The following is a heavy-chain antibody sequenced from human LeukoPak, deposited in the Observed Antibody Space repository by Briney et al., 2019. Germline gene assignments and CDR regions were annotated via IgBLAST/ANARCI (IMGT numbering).Heavy chain of an antibody. CDR2: ISYDGSNK. V-gene: IGHV3-30*04. CDR3: AKDLARAEGGDAFDI. D-gene: IGHD1-26*01. CDR1: GFTFSSYA. Sequence: GGSLRLSCAASGFTFSSYAMHWVRQAPGKGLEWVAVISYDGSNKYYADSVKGRFTISRDNSKNTLYLQMNSLRAEDTAVYYCAKDLARAEGGDAFDIWGQGTMVTVSS. J-gene: IGHJ3*02.